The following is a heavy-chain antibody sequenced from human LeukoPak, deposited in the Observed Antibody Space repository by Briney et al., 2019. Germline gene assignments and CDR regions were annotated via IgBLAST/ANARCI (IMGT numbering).Heavy chain of an antibody. J-gene: IGHJ5*02. CDR2: FYHSGTA. CDR1: GASISSRYS. D-gene: IGHD3-3*01. Sequence: PSETLSLTCIVSGASISSRYSWAWIRQPPGKGLEWIGNFYHSGTAYYNPTLESRATIFVDTSKNQSSLVLKSVTATDTAVYYCVWGRFSTSSNWFDPWGQGTLVTVSS. V-gene: IGHV4-38-2*02. CDR3: VWGRFSTSSNWFDP.